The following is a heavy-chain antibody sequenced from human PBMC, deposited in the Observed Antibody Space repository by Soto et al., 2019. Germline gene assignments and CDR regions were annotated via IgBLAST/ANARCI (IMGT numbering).Heavy chain of an antibody. CDR1: GFTVSINY. J-gene: IGHJ4*02. Sequence: PWGSLVVACASSGFTVSINYMGWVRQAPGKGLDWVSVIYSGGSAYYADSVKGRCTISRDNSKNTLYLQMNSLRAEDTAVYYCASSSWYYFDYWGQGTLVTVS. D-gene: IGHD6-13*01. V-gene: IGHV3-53*01. CDR2: IYSGGSA. CDR3: ASSSWYYFDY.